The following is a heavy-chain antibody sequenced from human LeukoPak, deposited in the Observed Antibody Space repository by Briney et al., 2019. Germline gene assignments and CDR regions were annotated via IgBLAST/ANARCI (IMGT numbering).Heavy chain of an antibody. J-gene: IGHJ4*02. CDR3: ARVSYYDSSGYGPRVDY. D-gene: IGHD3-22*01. CDR1: GYTFTRYY. Sequence: ASVKVSCKASGYTFTRYYMHWVRQAPGQGLEWMGWISAYNGNTNYAQKLQGRVTMTTDTSTSTAYMELRSLRSDDTAVYYCARVSYYDSSGYGPRVDYWGQGTLVTVSS. CDR2: ISAYNGNT. V-gene: IGHV1-18*04.